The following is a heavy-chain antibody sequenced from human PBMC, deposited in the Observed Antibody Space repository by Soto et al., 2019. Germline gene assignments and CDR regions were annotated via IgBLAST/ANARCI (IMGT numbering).Heavy chain of an antibody. Sequence: SETLSLTCTVSGGSISSYYWSWIRQPPGKGLEWIGYIYYSGSTNYNPSLKSRVTISVDTSKNQFSLKLSSVTAADTAVYYCARGIAEHSSSWYDRRDREYYFDYWGQGTLVTVSS. CDR2: IYYSGST. CDR3: ARGIAEHSSSWYDRRDREYYFDY. V-gene: IGHV4-59*01. J-gene: IGHJ4*02. CDR1: GGSISSYY. D-gene: IGHD6-13*01.